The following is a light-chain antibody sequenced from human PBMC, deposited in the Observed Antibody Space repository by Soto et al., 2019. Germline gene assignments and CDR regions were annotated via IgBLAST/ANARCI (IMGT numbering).Light chain of an antibody. V-gene: IGKV3-11*01. J-gene: IGKJ5*01. CDR3: QQYRRSST. CDR2: DAS. CDR1: LSVSVY. Sequence: VSNLSPVTVSLSCGDRATXSCRTSLSVSVYLDWYQQKPIHSPRLLISDASNGATGIPDRFGCGESGTDLTLNISSLEDDGFAVYYLQQYRRSSTFGQGTRLEIK.